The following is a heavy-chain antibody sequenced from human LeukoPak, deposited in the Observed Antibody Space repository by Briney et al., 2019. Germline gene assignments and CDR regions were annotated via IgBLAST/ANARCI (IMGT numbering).Heavy chain of an antibody. D-gene: IGHD1-14*01. CDR2: ISGGSSST. CDR1: GFTFSRYS. CDR3: ARNTPSLTTYGMDV. V-gene: IGHV3-21*01. J-gene: IGHJ6*02. Sequence: PGGSLRLSCAVSGFTFSRYSMNWVRQAPGKGLGWVSVISGGSSSTFYADSVKGRFTISRDNAKSSLYLQMNSLRAEDTAVYYCARNTPSLTTYGMDVWGQGTTVTVS.